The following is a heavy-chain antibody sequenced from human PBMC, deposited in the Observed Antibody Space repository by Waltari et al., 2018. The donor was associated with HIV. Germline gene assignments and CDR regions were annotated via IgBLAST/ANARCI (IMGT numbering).Heavy chain of an antibody. D-gene: IGHD5-18*01. CDR3: AKGGTSGYTFGFGR. J-gene: IGHJ1*01. Sequence: EVQLVESGGGLVQPGGSLRLSCAASGFTFSSYWMHWVRQAPGKGLVWVSRINSDGSTTSQADSGKGRLTISRDNARNTRYLQMNSLGAEDTAMYYCAKGGTSGYTFGFGRWGQGTLVTVSS. CDR1: GFTFSSYW. CDR2: INSDGSTT. V-gene: IGHV3-74*01.